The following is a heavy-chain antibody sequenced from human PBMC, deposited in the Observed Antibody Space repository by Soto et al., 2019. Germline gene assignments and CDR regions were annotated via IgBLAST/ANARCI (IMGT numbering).Heavy chain of an antibody. J-gene: IGHJ5*02. CDR1: GDTFTTYD. V-gene: IGHV1-8*01. D-gene: IGHD3-3*01. CDR2: INPNADKT. CDR3: ARTGDVAGSLRFFEDFGGWFDP. Sequence: ASVKVSCKTSGDTFTTYDINWVRQATGQGLEWMGWINPNADKTGFAQKFQGRVTMTRDTSINTVYMELNNLRSEDTAVYYCARTGDVAGSLRFFEDFGGWFDPWGQGTLVTVSS.